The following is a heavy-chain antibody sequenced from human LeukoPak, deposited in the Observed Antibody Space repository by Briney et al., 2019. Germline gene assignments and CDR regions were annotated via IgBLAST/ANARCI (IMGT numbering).Heavy chain of an antibody. D-gene: IGHD3-3*01. CDR2: IYYSGST. Sequence: PSETLSLTCTVSGGSISSSSYYWGWIRQPPGKGLEWIGNIYYSGSTNHNPSLKSRVTISVDTSKNQFSLKLSSVTAADTAVYYCARAPTPKITIFGVVTSYNWFDPWGQGTLVTVSS. CDR3: ARAPTPKITIFGVVTSYNWFDP. J-gene: IGHJ5*02. CDR1: GGSISSSSYY. V-gene: IGHV4-61*05.